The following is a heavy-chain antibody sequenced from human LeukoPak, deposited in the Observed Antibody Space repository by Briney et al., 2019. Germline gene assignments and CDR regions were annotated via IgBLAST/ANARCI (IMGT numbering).Heavy chain of an antibody. Sequence: SETLSLTCTVSGGSISSYYWSRIRQPPGKGLEWIGLIYYSGSTNYNPSLKSRVTISVDTSKNQFSLKLSAVTAADTAVYYCARHGGGVTYFDYWGQGTLVTVSS. J-gene: IGHJ4*02. CDR1: GGSISSYY. D-gene: IGHD3-16*01. V-gene: IGHV4-59*08. CDR3: ARHGGGVTYFDY. CDR2: IYYSGST.